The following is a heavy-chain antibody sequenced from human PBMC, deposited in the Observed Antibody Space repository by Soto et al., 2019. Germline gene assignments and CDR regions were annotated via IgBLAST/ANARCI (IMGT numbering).Heavy chain of an antibody. CDR1: GFTFSSYA. J-gene: IGHJ6*02. V-gene: IGHV3-23*01. D-gene: IGHD2-2*02. Sequence: GGSLRLSCAASGFTFSSYAMSWVRQAPGKGLEWVSAISGSGGSTYYADSVKGRFTISRDNSKNTLYLQMNSLRAEDTAVYYCAKDQGGGYCSSTSCYTTDYYYYGMDVWGQGTTVTVSS. CDR3: AKDQGGGYCSSTSCYTTDYYYYGMDV. CDR2: ISGSGGST.